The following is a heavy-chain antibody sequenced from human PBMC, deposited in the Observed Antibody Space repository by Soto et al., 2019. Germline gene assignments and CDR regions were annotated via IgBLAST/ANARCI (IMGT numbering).Heavy chain of an antibody. V-gene: IGHV1-69*13. J-gene: IGHJ5*02. Sequence: ASVKVPCKASGGTFSSYAISWVRQAPGQGLEWMGGIIPIFGTANYAQKFQGRVTITADESTSTAYMELSSLRSEDTAVYYCAIEEYEPYIGYCTNGVCVKGMRWFDPWGQGTLVTVSS. CDR2: IIPIFGTA. D-gene: IGHD2-8*01. CDR1: GGTFSSYA. CDR3: AIEEYEPYIGYCTNGVCVKGMRWFDP.